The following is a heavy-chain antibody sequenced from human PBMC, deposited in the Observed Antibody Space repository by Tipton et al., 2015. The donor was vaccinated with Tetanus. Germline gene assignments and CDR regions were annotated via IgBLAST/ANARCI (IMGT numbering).Heavy chain of an antibody. D-gene: IGHD3-3*01. J-gene: IGHJ6*02. V-gene: IGHV4-61*01. CDR3: ARDRSITIFGVVPINYYYGMDV. Sequence: TLSLTCNVSGDSISSGPDFWGWIRQPPGKGLEWIGYIYFNGSTNYNPSLKSRVTISVDRSKNQFSLKLSSVTAADTAVYYCARDRSITIFGVVPINYYYGMDVWGQGTTVTVSS. CDR1: GDSISSGPDF. CDR2: IYFNGST.